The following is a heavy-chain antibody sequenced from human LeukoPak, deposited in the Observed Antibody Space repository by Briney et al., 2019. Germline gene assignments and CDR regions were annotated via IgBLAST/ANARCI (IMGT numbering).Heavy chain of an antibody. Sequence: GASVKVSCKASGGTFSSYGISWVRQAPGQGLEWMGWISAYNGNTNYAQKLQGRVTMTTDTSTSTAYMELRSLRSDDTAVYYCARDEYYYDSSGYQYYFDYWGQGTLVTVSS. J-gene: IGHJ4*02. D-gene: IGHD3-22*01. CDR2: ISAYNGNT. V-gene: IGHV1-18*01. CDR1: GGTFSSYG. CDR3: ARDEYYYDSSGYQYYFDY.